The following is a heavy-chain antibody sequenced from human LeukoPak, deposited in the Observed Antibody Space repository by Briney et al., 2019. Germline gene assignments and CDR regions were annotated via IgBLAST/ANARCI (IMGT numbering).Heavy chain of an antibody. CDR3: ARDFFVGATSGY. Sequence: GGSLRLSCAGSGFTFMKYSMNWVRQAPGKGLEWVSSISSSSSYIYYADSVKGRFTISRDNAKNSLYLQMNSLRAEDTAVYYCARDFFVGATSGYWGQGTLVTVSS. CDR1: GFTFMKYS. V-gene: IGHV3-21*01. CDR2: ISSSSSYI. D-gene: IGHD1-26*01. J-gene: IGHJ4*02.